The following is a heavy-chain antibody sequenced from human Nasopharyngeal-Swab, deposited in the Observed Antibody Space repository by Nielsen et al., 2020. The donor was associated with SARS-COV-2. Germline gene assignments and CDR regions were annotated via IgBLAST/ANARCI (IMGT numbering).Heavy chain of an antibody. CDR2: INSDGSRT. CDR3: ARDFDKTGD. Sequence: GESLKISCAVSGFTFSDSWIHWVRQAPGKGLVWVSRINSDGSRTGYADSVKGRFTVSRDNAKNTVFLQMNSLRAEDTAVHYCARDFDKTGDWGQGTLVTVSS. J-gene: IGHJ4*02. V-gene: IGHV3-74*01. D-gene: IGHD7-27*01. CDR1: GFTFSDSW.